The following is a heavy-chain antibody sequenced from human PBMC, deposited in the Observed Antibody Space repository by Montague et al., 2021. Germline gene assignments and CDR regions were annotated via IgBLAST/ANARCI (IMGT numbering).Heavy chain of an antibody. J-gene: IGHJ4*02. Sequence: SETLSLTCTVSGGAISSFYWHWIRHSPGKGLEWIGEIYYNGYTKYDPSLKSRVTMSVDTSKNQFSLRLSSVTVADTAVYYCAREWGAFDSWGQGTLVTVSS. D-gene: IGHD3-16*01. CDR1: GGAISSFY. CDR2: IYYNGYT. V-gene: IGHV4-59*01. CDR3: AREWGAFDS.